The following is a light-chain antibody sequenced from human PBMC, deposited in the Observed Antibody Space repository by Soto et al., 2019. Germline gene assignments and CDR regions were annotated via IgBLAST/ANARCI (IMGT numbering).Light chain of an antibody. J-gene: IGKJ3*01. CDR2: DAS. V-gene: IGKV1-33*01. CDR1: QDISNY. Sequence: DIQMTQSPSSLSASVGDRVTITCQASQDISNYLNWYQQKPGKAPKLLIYDASNLETGVPSRFSGSGSGTDFTFTISSLQPDDIATYYCQQYDNLPGFTFGPGTKVDIK. CDR3: QQYDNLPGFT.